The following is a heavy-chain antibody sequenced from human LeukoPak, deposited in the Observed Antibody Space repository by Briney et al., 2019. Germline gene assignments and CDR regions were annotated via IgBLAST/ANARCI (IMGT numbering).Heavy chain of an antibody. J-gene: IGHJ3*02. CDR3: AKFIGGTTPAAAGTRAFDI. Sequence: GGSLRLSCAPSVFTFSSYVMSWVRQAPGKGLEWVLAISVRGGITYTADSVKGRFTISRDNSKNTLYLQMNSLRAEDTAVYYCAKFIGGTTPAAAGTRAFDIWGQGTMVTVSS. D-gene: IGHD6-13*01. CDR2: ISVRGGIT. CDR1: VFTFSSYV. V-gene: IGHV3-23*01.